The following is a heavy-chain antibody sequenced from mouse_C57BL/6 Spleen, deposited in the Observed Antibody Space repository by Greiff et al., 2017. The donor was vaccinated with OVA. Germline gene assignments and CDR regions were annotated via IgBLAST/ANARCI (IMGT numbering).Heavy chain of an antibody. CDR2: IYPGSGST. Sequence: QVQLQQPGAELVKPGASVKMSCKASGYTFTSYWITWVKQRPGQGLEWIGDIYPGSGSTNYNEKFKSKATLTVDTSSSTAYMQLSSLTSEDSAVYYGARGEYSKDAMDYWGQGTSVTVSS. V-gene: IGHV1-55*01. D-gene: IGHD2-5*01. CDR3: ARGEYSKDAMDY. CDR1: GYTFTSYW. J-gene: IGHJ4*01.